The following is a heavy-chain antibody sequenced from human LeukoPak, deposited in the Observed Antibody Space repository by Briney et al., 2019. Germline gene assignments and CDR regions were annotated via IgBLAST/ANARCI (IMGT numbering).Heavy chain of an antibody. J-gene: IGHJ4*02. CDR2: IGGLGGST. CDR1: GFTFSSYA. V-gene: IGHV3-23*01. Sequence: GGPLRLSCAASGFTFSSYAMSWVRQAPGKGLEWVSSIGGLGGSTFYAVSVKGRFTISRDNSKNTLYLQVNSLRAEDTAVYYCAKRPDRSYYDRTGYYYFDYWGQGTLVTVSS. D-gene: IGHD3-22*01. CDR3: AKRPDRSYYDRTGYYYFDY.